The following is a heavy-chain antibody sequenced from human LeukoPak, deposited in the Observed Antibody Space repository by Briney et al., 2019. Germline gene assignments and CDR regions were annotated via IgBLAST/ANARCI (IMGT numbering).Heavy chain of an antibody. D-gene: IGHD6-13*01. CDR3: ARERPPGDSSSWFLEGYFDI. Sequence: ASVKVSCKASGGTFSSYAITWVRQAPGQGLEWMGRIIPIFGTANYAQKFQGRVTITTDESTSTAYMELSTLRSDDTAVYYCARERPPGDSSSWFLEGYFDIWGQGTLVTVSS. V-gene: IGHV1-69*05. CDR2: IIPIFGTA. J-gene: IGHJ4*02. CDR1: GGTFSSYA.